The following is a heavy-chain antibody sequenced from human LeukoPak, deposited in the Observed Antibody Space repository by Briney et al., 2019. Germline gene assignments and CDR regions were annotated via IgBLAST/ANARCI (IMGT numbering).Heavy chain of an antibody. V-gene: IGHV4-59*10. CDR3: ARTGPYSSGPADY. Sequence: PGGSLRLSCAASGFTFSSYAMSWVRQAPGKGLEWIGRIYTSGSTYYNPSLKSRVTMSSDTSKNQFSLKLSSVTAADTAVYYCARTGPYSSGPADYWGQGTLVTVSS. J-gene: IGHJ4*02. D-gene: IGHD6-19*01. CDR2: IYTSGST. CDR1: GFTFSSYA.